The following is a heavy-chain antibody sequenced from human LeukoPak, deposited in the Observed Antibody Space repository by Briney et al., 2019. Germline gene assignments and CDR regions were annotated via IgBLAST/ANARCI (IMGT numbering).Heavy chain of an antibody. V-gene: IGHV1-2*02. J-gene: IGHJ4*02. Sequence: ASVKVSCKASGYTFTGYYMHWVRQAPGQGLEWMGWINPNSGGTNYAQKFQGRVTMTGDTSISTAYMELSRLRSDDTAVYYCARDLHSSGWYIINYWGQGTLVTVSS. CDR3: ARDLHSSGWYIINY. CDR2: INPNSGGT. CDR1: GYTFTGYY. D-gene: IGHD6-19*01.